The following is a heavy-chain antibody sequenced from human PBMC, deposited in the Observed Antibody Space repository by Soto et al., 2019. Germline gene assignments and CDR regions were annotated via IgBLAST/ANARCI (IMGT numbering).Heavy chain of an antibody. Sequence: GESLKISCNGSGYTFTDYWITWVRRKPWKGLEWMGRIDPSDSQTYYSPSFRGHVTISATKSITTVFLQWSSLRASDTAMYYCARQIYDSDTGPNFQYYFDSWGQGTPVTVSS. CDR3: ARQIYDSDTGPNFQYYFDS. V-gene: IGHV5-10-1*01. D-gene: IGHD3-22*01. CDR1: GYTFTDYW. CDR2: IDPSDSQT. J-gene: IGHJ4*02.